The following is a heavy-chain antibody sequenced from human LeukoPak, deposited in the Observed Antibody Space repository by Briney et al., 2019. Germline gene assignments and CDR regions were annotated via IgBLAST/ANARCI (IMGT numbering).Heavy chain of an antibody. Sequence: PGGSLRLSCAASGFTFSSYSVHWVRQAPGKGLEWVAVTSYDGNNKYYADSVKGRFTISRDNSKSTLYLQMNSLRAEDTAVYYCAKESTYSSGWRYYYYYMDVWGKGTTVTVSS. V-gene: IGHV3-30*18. CDR2: TSYDGNNK. D-gene: IGHD6-19*01. CDR1: GFTFSSYS. CDR3: AKESTYSSGWRYYYYYMDV. J-gene: IGHJ6*03.